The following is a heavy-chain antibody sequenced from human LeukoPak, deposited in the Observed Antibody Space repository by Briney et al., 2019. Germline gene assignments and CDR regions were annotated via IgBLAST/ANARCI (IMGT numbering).Heavy chain of an antibody. CDR3: ARDRPCGGDCYPLAFDI. CDR1: GGSFSGYY. Sequence: SETLSLTCAVYGGSFSGYYWSWIRQPPGKGLEWIGEINHSGSTNYNPSLKSRVTISVDTSKNQFSLKLSSVTAADTAVYYCARDRPCGGDCYPLAFDIWGQGTMVTVSS. V-gene: IGHV4-34*01. J-gene: IGHJ3*02. CDR2: INHSGST. D-gene: IGHD2-21*02.